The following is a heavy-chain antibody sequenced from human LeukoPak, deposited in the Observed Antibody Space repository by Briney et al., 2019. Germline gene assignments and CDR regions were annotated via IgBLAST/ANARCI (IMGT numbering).Heavy chain of an antibody. CDR3: ASRVYVWGSYRQGDYFDY. V-gene: IGHV4-61*01. CDR1: GGSVSNGSYY. J-gene: IGHJ4*02. CDR2: IYYSGST. D-gene: IGHD3-16*02. Sequence: PSQTLSLTCAVSGGSVSNGSYYWSWIRQPPGTGLEWIGYIYYSGSTNYNPSLKSRVTISVDTSKNQFSLKLSSVTAADTAVYYCASRVYVWGSYRQGDYFDYWGQGTLVTVSS.